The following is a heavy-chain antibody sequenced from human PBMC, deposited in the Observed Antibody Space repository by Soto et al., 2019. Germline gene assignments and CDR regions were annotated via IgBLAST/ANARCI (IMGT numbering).Heavy chain of an antibody. V-gene: IGHV3-48*01. D-gene: IGHD3-22*01. CDR2: ISSSSSTI. Sequence: GGSLRLSCAASGFTFSSYSMNWVRQAPGKGLEWVSYISSSSSTIYYADSVKGRFTISRDNSKNSLYLQMNSLRAEDTAVYYCAKDYYDSSGYYLPRYYGMDVWGQGTTVTVSS. CDR1: GFTFSSYS. J-gene: IGHJ6*02. CDR3: AKDYYDSSGYYLPRYYGMDV.